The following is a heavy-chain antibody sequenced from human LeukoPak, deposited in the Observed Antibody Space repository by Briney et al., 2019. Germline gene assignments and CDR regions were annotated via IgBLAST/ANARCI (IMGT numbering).Heavy chain of an antibody. CDR1: GFTFSSYS. CDR3: ARASEQQPYDY. D-gene: IGHD6-13*01. J-gene: IGHJ4*02. Sequence: PGGSLRLSCAASGFTFSSYSMNWVRQAPGKGLEWVAVISYDGSNKYYADSVRGRFTISRDNSKNTLYLQMNSLRAEDTAVYYCARASEQQPYDYWGQGTLVTVSS. CDR2: ISYDGSNK. V-gene: IGHV3-30*03.